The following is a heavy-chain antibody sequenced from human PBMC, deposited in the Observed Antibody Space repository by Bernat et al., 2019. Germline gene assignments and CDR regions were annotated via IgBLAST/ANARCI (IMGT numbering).Heavy chain of an antibody. CDR3: ARVQRGDSYGYVHYYYYMDV. J-gene: IGHJ6*03. CDR2: IYYSGST. D-gene: IGHD5-18*01. V-gene: IGHV4-39*01. CDR1: GDSISSSGDY. Sequence: QLQLQESGPGLVKPSETLSLTCTVSGDSISSSGDYWGWIRQPPGKGLEWIGNIYYSGSTYYNPSLKSRVTMYVDMSKNLLSVKLSSVTAADTAVYYCARVQRGDSYGYVHYYYYMDVWGKGTTVTVSS.